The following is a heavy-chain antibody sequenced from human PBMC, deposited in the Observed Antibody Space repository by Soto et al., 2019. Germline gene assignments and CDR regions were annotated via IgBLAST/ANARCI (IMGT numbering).Heavy chain of an antibody. CDR1: GHTLTELS. Sequence: QVQLAQSGAEVMKPGASVKVSCKFSGHTLTELSMHWVRLAPGKGLEWMGGFDPEDGETISAQQFQGRVTLTEDTSTDSAYMELSSLRSEDTAVYYCAAGGTKWLPSPFDSWGQGTLVTVSS. CDR2: FDPEDGET. V-gene: IGHV1-24*01. D-gene: IGHD1-1*01. CDR3: AAGGTKWLPSPFDS. J-gene: IGHJ4*02.